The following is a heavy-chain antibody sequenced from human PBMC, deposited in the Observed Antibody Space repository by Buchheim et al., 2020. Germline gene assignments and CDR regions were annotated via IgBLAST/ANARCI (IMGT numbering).Heavy chain of an antibody. CDR3: ARWTGSSGGSWGRHFDY. J-gene: IGHJ4*02. CDR1: RGSISSSSYY. Sequence: QLQLQESGPGLVKPSETLSLTCTVSRGSISSSSYYWGWIRQPPGKGLEWIGSIYYSGSTYYNPSLKSRVTISVDTSKNQFSLKLSSVTAADTAVFYCARWTGSSGGSWGRHFDYWGQGTL. V-gene: IGHV4-39*01. CDR2: IYYSGST. D-gene: IGHD2-15*01.